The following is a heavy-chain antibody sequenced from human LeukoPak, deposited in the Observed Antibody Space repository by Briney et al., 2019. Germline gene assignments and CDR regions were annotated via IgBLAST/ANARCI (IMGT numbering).Heavy chain of an antibody. CDR1: GYTFTSYD. Sequence: VKVSCKASGYTFTSYDINWVRQATGQGLEWMGWMNPNSGNTGYAQKFQGRVTMTRNTSISTAYMELSSLRSEDTAVYYCARGYSSGWYPNYYGMDVWGQGTTVTVSS. CDR3: ARGYSSGWYPNYYGMDV. J-gene: IGHJ6*02. V-gene: IGHV1-8*01. D-gene: IGHD6-19*01. CDR2: MNPNSGNT.